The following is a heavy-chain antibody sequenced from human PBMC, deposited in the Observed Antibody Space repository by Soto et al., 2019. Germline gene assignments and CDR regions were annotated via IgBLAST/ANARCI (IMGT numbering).Heavy chain of an antibody. J-gene: IGHJ4*02. Sequence: GGSLRLSCAASGFTFSSYAMSWVRQAPGKGLEWVSAISGSGGSTYYADSVKGRFTISRDNSKNTLYLQMNSLRAEATAVYYCAKCGLYCSGGSCYYSFIVAGDYFDYWGQGTLVTVSS. D-gene: IGHD2-15*01. CDR2: ISGSGGST. CDR1: GFTFSSYA. CDR3: AKCGLYCSGGSCYYSFIVAGDYFDY. V-gene: IGHV3-23*01.